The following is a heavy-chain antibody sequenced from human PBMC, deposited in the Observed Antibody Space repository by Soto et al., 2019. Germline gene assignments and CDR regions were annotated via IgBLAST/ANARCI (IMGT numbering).Heavy chain of an antibody. Sequence: GGSLRLSSAASGFTFRSYAMSWVRQAPGKGLEWVSAISGSGGSTYYADSVKGRFTISRDNPKNTLYLQMNSLRAEDTAVYYCATRGVEMATTSFWSYYGMDVWGQGTTVTVSS. CDR1: GFTFRSYA. CDR2: ISGSGGST. J-gene: IGHJ6*02. D-gene: IGHD5-12*01. CDR3: ATRGVEMATTSFWSYYGMDV. V-gene: IGHV3-23*01.